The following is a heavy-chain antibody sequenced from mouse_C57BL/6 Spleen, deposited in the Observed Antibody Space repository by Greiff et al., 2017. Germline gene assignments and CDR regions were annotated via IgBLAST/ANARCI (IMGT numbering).Heavy chain of an antibody. CDR3: ARRRDWDPFAY. Sequence: EVQLQQSGPELVKPGASVKISCKASGYTFTDYYMNWVKQSHGKSLEWIGDINPNNGGTSYNQKFKGKATLTVDKSSSTAYMELRSLTSEDSAVYYCARRRDWDPFAYWGQGTLVTVSA. J-gene: IGHJ3*01. CDR1: GYTFTDYY. V-gene: IGHV1-26*01. D-gene: IGHD4-1*01. CDR2: INPNNGGT.